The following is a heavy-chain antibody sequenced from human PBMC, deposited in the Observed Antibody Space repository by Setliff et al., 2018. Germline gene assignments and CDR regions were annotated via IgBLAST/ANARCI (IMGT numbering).Heavy chain of an antibody. J-gene: IGHJ5*02. CDR3: ARDPFAVRAATNWYDH. Sequence: SVKVSCKASEDTFSNNGISWVRQAPGQGLEWMGGSIPIVDIANYAQKFQGRVTITADKSTSTVYMELSSLRYEDTAVYYCARDPFAVRAATNWYDHWGQGTLVTVSS. D-gene: IGHD6-13*01. CDR2: SIPIVDIA. V-gene: IGHV1-69*10. CDR1: EDTFSNNG.